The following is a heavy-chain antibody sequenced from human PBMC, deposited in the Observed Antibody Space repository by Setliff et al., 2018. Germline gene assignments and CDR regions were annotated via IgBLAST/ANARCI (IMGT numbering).Heavy chain of an antibody. J-gene: IGHJ3*02. CDR3: TRRPRGRAAFDI. D-gene: IGHD3-10*01. CDR2: IYSSGTT. V-gene: IGHV4-59*04. Sequence: PSETLSLTCTVSGGSISNYYWSWIRQSPGKGLEWIGTIYSSGTTYYNLSLKSRVTISLDTSKSQFSLNLGSVTAADTAVYYCTRRPRGRAAFDIWGQGTMVTVSS. CDR1: GGSISNYY.